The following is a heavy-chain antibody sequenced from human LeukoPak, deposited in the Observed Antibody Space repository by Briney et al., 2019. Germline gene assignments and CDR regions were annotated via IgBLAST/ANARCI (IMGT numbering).Heavy chain of an antibody. V-gene: IGHV4-34*01. CDR3: AITTNSYCSSTTCQGYLDY. Sequence: SETLSLTXAVYGGSFSGYYWSWIRQPPGKGVEWIGEINHSGSTNYNPSLKRRVTISVDTSKNQFSLKLSSVTAADTAVYYCAITTNSYCSSTTCQGYLDYWGQGNLVTVSS. D-gene: IGHD2-2*01. CDR1: GGSFSGYY. CDR2: INHSGST. J-gene: IGHJ4*02.